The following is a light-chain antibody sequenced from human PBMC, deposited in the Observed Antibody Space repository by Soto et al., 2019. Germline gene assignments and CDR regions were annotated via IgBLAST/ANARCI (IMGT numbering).Light chain of an antibody. V-gene: IGLV2-14*03. CDR1: SSDIGGYKY. CDR2: DVS. J-gene: IGLJ2*01. Sequence: QSALTQPASVSGSPGQSITISCTGTSSDIGGYKYVSWYQQHPGKAPKVVIFDVSKRPSGISDRFSGSKSGTTASLTISGLQPDDEANYYCTSYASGSTRVIFGAGTKVTVL. CDR3: TSYASGSTRVI.